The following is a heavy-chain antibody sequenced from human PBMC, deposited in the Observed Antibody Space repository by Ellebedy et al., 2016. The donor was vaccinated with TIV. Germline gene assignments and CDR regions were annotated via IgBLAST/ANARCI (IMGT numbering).Heavy chain of an antibody. CDR1: GYSISSGYY. D-gene: IGHD2-15*01. Sequence: MPSETLSLTCTVSGYSISSGYYWRWTRQHPGKGLEWIGTIYHSGSTDYNPSLKSRVTISVDTSKNQFSLKLRSVTAADTAVYYCARNAAYWGQGTLVTVSS. V-gene: IGHV4-38-2*02. CDR3: ARNAAY. CDR2: IYHSGST. J-gene: IGHJ4*02.